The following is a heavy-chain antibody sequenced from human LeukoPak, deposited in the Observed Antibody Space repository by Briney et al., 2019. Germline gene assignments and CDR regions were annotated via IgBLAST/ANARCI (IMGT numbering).Heavy chain of an antibody. J-gene: IGHJ4*02. CDR3: AKEGGGSYYGSYFDY. CDR1: GFTFSSYG. CDR2: ISYDGSNK. D-gene: IGHD1-26*01. V-gene: IGHV3-30*18. Sequence: PGGSLRLSCAASGFTFSSYGMHWIRQAPGKGLEWVAVISYDGSNKYYADSVKGRFTISRDNSKNTLYLQMNSLRAEDTAVYYCAKEGGGSYYGSYFDYWGQGTLVTVSS.